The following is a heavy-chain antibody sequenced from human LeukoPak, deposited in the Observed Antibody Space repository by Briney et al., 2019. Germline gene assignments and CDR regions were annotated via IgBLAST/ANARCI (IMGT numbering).Heavy chain of an antibody. V-gene: IGHV1-2*02. J-gene: IGHJ4*02. Sequence: ASVKVSCKASGYTFTGYYMHWVRQAPGQGLEWMGWINPNSGGTNSAQKFQGRVTMTRDTSISTAYMELTRLRSDDTAVYYCARGWGSGSYYPDYWGQGTLVTVSS. D-gene: IGHD3-10*01. CDR1: GYTFTGYY. CDR2: INPNSGGT. CDR3: ARGWGSGSYYPDY.